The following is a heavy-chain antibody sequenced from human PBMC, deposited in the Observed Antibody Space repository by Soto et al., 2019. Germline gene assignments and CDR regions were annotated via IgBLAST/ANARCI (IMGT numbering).Heavy chain of an antibody. CDR2: ISYDGGNQ. CDR3: ARGPITQTSFIDH. Sequence: PGGSLRLSCEASGFTFSSYPMHWVRQAPGKGLEWVTVISYDGGNQYYADSVKGRFTISRDNSKDILYLQMHSLRSDDTAVYFCARGPITQTSFIDHWGQGTLVTVSS. CDR1: GFTFSSYP. V-gene: IGHV3-30-3*01. D-gene: IGHD1-20*01. J-gene: IGHJ4*02.